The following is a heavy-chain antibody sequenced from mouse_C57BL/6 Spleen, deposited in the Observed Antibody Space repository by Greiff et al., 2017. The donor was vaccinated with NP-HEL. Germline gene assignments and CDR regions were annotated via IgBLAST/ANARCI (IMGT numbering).Heavy chain of an antibody. D-gene: IGHD2-4*01. V-gene: IGHV5-17*01. CDR1: GFTFSDYG. J-gene: IGHJ2*01. CDR2: ISSGSSTI. Sequence: EVKVVESGGGLVKPGGSLKLSCAASGFTFSDYGMHWVRQAPEKGLEWVAYISSGSSTIYYADTVKGRFTISRDNAKNTLFLQMTSLRSEDTAMYYCARPSTMITSYYFDYWGQGTTLTVSS. CDR3: ARPSTMITSYYFDY.